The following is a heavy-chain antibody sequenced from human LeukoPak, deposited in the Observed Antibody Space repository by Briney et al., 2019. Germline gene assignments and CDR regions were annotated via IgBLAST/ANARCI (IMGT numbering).Heavy chain of an antibody. V-gene: IGHV4-59*01. Sequence: PSETLSLTCTVSGGSISSYYWSWIRQPPGKALEWIGYIYYSGSTNYNPSLKSRVTISVDTSKNQFSLKLSSVTAADTAVYYCARDLYDFGPLGYWGQGTLVTVSS. CDR1: GGSISSYY. D-gene: IGHD3-3*01. CDR2: IYYSGST. CDR3: ARDLYDFGPLGY. J-gene: IGHJ4*02.